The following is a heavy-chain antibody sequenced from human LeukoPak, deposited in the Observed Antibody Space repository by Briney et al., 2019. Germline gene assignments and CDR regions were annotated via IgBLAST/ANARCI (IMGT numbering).Heavy chain of an antibody. CDR1: GFTVSYNY. J-gene: IGHJ6*02. CDR3: AKYLSAKGPPYALEV. Sequence: GGSLRLSCAASGFTVSYNYMSWVRQAPGKGLEWVSLIYSVGTTAYADSVKGRFTVSRDNSKNTLYLQMNSLRAEDTAVYYCAKYLSAKGPPYALEVWGQGTTVTVSS. D-gene: IGHD2/OR15-2a*01. CDR2: IYSVGTT. V-gene: IGHV3-66*01.